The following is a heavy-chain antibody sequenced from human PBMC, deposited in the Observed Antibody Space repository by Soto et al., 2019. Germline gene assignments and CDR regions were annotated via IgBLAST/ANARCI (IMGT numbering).Heavy chain of an antibody. J-gene: IGHJ6*02. CDR1: GYTFTSYG. CDR3: ARVGIVVVPANFGMDV. CDR2: ISAYNGNT. D-gene: IGHD2-2*03. Sequence: ASVKVSCKASGYTFTSYGISWVRQAPGQGLEWMGWISAYNGNTNYAQKLQGRVTMTTDTSTSTAYMELRSLRSDDTAVYYCARVGIVVVPANFGMDVWGQGTTVTVSS. V-gene: IGHV1-18*04.